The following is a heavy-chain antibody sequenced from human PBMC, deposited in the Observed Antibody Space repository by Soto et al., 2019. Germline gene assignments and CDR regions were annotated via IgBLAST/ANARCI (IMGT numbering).Heavy chain of an antibody. D-gene: IGHD1-7*01. V-gene: IGHV4-31*03. CDR3: AGLFPPRGSGTTPGPGMDV. Sequence: SETLSLTCTVSGGSISSGGYYWSWIRQHPGKGLEWIGYIYYSGSTYYNPSLKSRVTISGDTSKNQFSLKLSSVTAADMAVDYCAGLFPPRGSGTTPGPGMDVWGQGTTVTVSS. CDR2: IYYSGST. CDR1: GGSISSGGYY. J-gene: IGHJ6*02.